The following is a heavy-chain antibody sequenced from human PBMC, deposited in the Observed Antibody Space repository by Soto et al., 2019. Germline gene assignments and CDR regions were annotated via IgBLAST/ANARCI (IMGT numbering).Heavy chain of an antibody. CDR3: ARARLSNGDPNVYFYCGLDV. V-gene: IGHV1-69*18. Sequence: QVQLMQSGAEVKKPVSSVNVSCKASGGTFRSFGISGVRQAPGQGLEWMGTNIPLFGKTNHAQKFQERVTITTDESTNTAYMELSSLKSEDTALYYCARARLSNGDPNVYFYCGLDVWGQGTTVTVSS. D-gene: IGHD4-17*01. CDR1: GGTFRSFG. J-gene: IGHJ6*02. CDR2: NIPLFGKT.